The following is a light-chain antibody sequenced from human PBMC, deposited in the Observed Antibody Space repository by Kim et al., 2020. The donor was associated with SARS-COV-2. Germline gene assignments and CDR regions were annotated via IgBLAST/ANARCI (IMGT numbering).Light chain of an antibody. CDR2: RNN. CDR1: SNNVGNKG. Sequence: QSAAPTCTGSSNNVGNKGAAWLQQHQGHPPKLLSYRNNNRPSGISERLSASRSGNTASLTITGLQPEDEADYNCSAWDSSLSAWVFGGGTQLTVL. V-gene: IGLV10-54*01. J-gene: IGLJ3*02. CDR3: SAWDSSLSAWV.